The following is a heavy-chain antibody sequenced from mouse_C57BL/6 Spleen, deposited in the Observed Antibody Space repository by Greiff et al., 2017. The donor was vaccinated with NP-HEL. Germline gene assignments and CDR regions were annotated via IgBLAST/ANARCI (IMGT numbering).Heavy chain of an antibody. V-gene: IGHV14-4*01. CDR1: GFNIKDDY. Sequence: EVQLQQSGAELVRPGASVKLSCTASGFNIKDDYMHWVKQRPEQGLEWIGWIDPENGDTEYASKFQGKATITADTSSNTAYLQLSSLTSEDTAVYYCTTSGTVVEPYYWGQGTTLTVSS. CDR3: TTSGTVVEPYY. CDR2: IDPENGDT. D-gene: IGHD1-1*01. J-gene: IGHJ2*01.